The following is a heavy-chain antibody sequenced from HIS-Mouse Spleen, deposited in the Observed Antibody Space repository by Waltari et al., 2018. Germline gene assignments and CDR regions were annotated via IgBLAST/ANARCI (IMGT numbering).Heavy chain of an antibody. D-gene: IGHD6-13*01. Sequence: QLQLQESGPGLVKPSETLSLTCTVSGGSISSSSYYWGWIRQPPGTGLEWIGSIYYRGGTYSHPSLKSRVTISVDTSKNQFSLKLSSVTAADTAVYYCAREIPYSSSWYDWYFDLWGRGTLVTVSS. V-gene: IGHV4-39*07. J-gene: IGHJ2*01. CDR3: AREIPYSSSWYDWYFDL. CDR2: IYYRGGT. CDR1: GGSISSSSYY.